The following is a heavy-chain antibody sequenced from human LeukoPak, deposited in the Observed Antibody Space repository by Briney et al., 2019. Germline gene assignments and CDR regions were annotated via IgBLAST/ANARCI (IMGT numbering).Heavy chain of an antibody. CDR2: MNPKSGNT. J-gene: IGHJ4*02. CDR3: ARGRSTGYPYYFEY. V-gene: IGHV1-8*01. CDR1: GYTFTSYD. D-gene: IGHD5-12*01. Sequence: ASVKVSCKASGYTFTSYDINWVRQALGQGLEWMGWMNPKSGNTGFAQKFQGRVTITRNTSISTAYMELSGLRSEDTAVYYCARGRSTGYPYYFEYWGQGTLVTVSS.